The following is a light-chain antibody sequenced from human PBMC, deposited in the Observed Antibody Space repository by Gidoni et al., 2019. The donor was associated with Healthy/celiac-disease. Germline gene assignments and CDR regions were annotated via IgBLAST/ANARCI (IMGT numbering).Light chain of an antibody. CDR3: KQSYSTPRIT. V-gene: IGKV1-39*01. CDR1: QSSSSY. Sequence: DIQMTSSPSSLSASVGDRVAITCRASQSSSSYLNWYQQKPGKAPKLLIYAASSLQSGVPSRFSGSGAGTDFTLTISSLQPEDFATYYCKQSYSTPRITFGQGTRLEIK. J-gene: IGKJ5*01. CDR2: AAS.